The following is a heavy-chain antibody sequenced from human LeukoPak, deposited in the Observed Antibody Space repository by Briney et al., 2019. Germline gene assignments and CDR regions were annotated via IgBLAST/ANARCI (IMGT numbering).Heavy chain of an antibody. Sequence: PGGSLRLSCAASGFTFSSYWMSWVRQAPGKGLEWVANIKQDGSEKYYVDSVKGRFTISRDNAKNSLYLQMNSLRAEDTAVYYCARFYYYDSSGYYAWGQGTLVTVSS. J-gene: IGHJ5*02. V-gene: IGHV3-7*01. CDR3: ARFYYYDSSGYYA. CDR1: GFTFSSYW. CDR2: IKQDGSEK. D-gene: IGHD3-22*01.